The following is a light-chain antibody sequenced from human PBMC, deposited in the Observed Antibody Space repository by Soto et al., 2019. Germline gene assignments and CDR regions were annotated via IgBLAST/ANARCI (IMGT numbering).Light chain of an antibody. Sequence: DIQMTQSPSTLSGSVGDRVTITCRASQTISSWLAWYQQKPGKAPKLLIYKASTLKSGVPSRFSGSGSGTEFTLTISSLQPDDFATYYCQQYHTFSRTFGQGTKVDIK. V-gene: IGKV1-5*03. J-gene: IGKJ1*01. CDR1: QTISSW. CDR3: QQYHTFSRT. CDR2: KAS.